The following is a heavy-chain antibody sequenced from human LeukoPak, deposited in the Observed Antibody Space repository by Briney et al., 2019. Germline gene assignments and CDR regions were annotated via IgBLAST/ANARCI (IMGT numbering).Heavy chain of an antibody. CDR3: ARPGDYDSSGYYTV. CDR1: DYTFTTYG. Sequence: SVKVSCKASDYTFTTYGISWVRQAPGQGLEWMGRIIPILGIANYAQKFQGRVTITADKSTSTAYMELSSLRSEDTAVYYCARPGDYDSSGYYTVWGQGTLVTVSS. CDR2: IIPILGIA. D-gene: IGHD3-22*01. J-gene: IGHJ4*02. V-gene: IGHV1-69*04.